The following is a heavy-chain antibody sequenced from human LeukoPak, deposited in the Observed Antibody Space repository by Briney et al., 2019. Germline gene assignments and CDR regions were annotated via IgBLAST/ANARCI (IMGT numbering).Heavy chain of an antibody. Sequence: GGSLRLSCAASGFTFSSYAMHWVRQAPGKGLEWVAVISYDGSNKYYADSVKGRFTISRDNSKNTLYLQMNSLRAEDTAVYYCAREAYYYGSGSYGLDYWGQGTLVTVSS. D-gene: IGHD3-10*01. CDR3: AREAYYYGSGSYGLDY. CDR1: GFTFSSYA. V-gene: IGHV3-30*04. J-gene: IGHJ4*02. CDR2: ISYDGSNK.